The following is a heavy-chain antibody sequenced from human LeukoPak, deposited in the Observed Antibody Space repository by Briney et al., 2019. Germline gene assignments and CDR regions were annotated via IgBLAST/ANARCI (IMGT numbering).Heavy chain of an antibody. D-gene: IGHD6-13*01. J-gene: IGHJ4*02. CDR2: ISSSGSTI. V-gene: IGHV3-48*04. CDR3: AREGIAAAGHYFDY. CDR1: GFIFSTST. Sequence: GGSLRLSCAASGFIFSTSTMNWVRQAPGKGLEWVSYISSSGSTIYYADSVKGRFTISRDNAKNSLYLQMNSLRAEDTAVYYCAREGIAAAGHYFDYWGQGTLVTVSS.